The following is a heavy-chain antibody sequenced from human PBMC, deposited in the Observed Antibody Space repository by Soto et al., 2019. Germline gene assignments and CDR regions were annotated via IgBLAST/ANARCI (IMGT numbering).Heavy chain of an antibody. CDR3: ARGGEYDFWSGYYD. J-gene: IGHJ4*02. V-gene: IGHV4-59*01. Sequence: QVQLQESGPGLVKPSETLSLTCTVSGGSISSYYWSWIRQPPGKGLEWIGYIYYSGSTNYNPSLTSRGPISVDTSMNQCALKLSSVTAADTAVYYCARGGEYDFWSGYYDWGQGTLVTVSS. CDR2: IYYSGST. D-gene: IGHD3-3*01. CDR1: GGSISSYY.